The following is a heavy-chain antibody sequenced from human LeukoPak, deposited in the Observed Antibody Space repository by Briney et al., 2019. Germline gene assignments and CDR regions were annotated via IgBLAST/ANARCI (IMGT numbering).Heavy chain of an antibody. CDR3: ARDKQLDWAHYYFYYMGV. V-gene: IGHV1-46*01. J-gene: IGHJ6*03. D-gene: IGHD1-1*01. CDR1: GYTVTSYY. CDR2: INPSGGST. Sequence: ASVKASCKAFGYTVTSYYIHWVRQAAGVGLEGMGIINPSGGSTSYAQKFQGRVTMTRDMYTSTVYMELSSMRSEDTAVYYCARDKQLDWAHYYFYYMGVWGKGTMVTVSS.